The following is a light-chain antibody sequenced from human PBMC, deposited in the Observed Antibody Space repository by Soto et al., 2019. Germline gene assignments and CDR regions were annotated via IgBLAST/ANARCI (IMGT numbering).Light chain of an antibody. CDR1: SSDVGAYNF. V-gene: IGLV2-14*03. CDR2: NVY. J-gene: IGLJ1*01. CDR3: SAYTVSRTYV. Sequence: QSALTQPASVSGSPGQSITISCTGTSSDVGAYNFVSWHQQHPGKAPKLMIYNVYDRPSGISYRFSGSKSGNTASLTISGLQGEDEADYYCSAYTVSRTYVFGTGTKXT.